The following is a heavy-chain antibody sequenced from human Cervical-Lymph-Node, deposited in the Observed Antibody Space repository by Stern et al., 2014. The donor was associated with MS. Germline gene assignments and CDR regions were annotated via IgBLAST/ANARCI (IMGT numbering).Heavy chain of an antibody. CDR2: TFSTDEK. Sequence: QVTLKESGPGLVKPTETLTLTCTVSGFSLSVGTIGLIWVRQPPGQALDGLANTFSTDEKSYTKSMSSMPTSSKDTPTNPVVLPLTNVDPGAAGTYDCARIRTRSTWHRYLDYWGQGTLVTVSS. CDR1: GFSLSVGTIG. J-gene: IGHJ4*02. CDR3: ARIRTRSTWHRYLDY. V-gene: IGHV2-26*01. D-gene: IGHD3-3*01.